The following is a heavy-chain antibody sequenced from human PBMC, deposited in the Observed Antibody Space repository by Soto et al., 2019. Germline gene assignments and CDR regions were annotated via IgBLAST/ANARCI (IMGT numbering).Heavy chain of an antibody. CDR1: GFTFSSYG. CDR3: ARDRLAARPERYYYYYGMDV. J-gene: IGHJ6*02. Sequence: QVQLVESGGGVVQPGRSLRLSCAASGFTFSSYGMHWVRQAPGKVLEWVAVIWYDGSNKYYADSVKGRFTISRDNSKNTLYLQMNSLRAEDTAVYYCARDRLAARPERYYYYYGMDVWGQGTTVTVSS. D-gene: IGHD6-6*01. CDR2: IWYDGSNK. V-gene: IGHV3-33*01.